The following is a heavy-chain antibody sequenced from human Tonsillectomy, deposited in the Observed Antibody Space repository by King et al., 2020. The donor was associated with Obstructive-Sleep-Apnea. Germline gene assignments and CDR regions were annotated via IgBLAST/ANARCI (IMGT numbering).Heavy chain of an antibody. CDR2: IKQDGREK. CDR1: GFTFSSYW. V-gene: IGHV3-7*03. CDR3: ARDVIHSYCGGDCYSTVPNFDY. J-gene: IGHJ4*02. Sequence: VQLVESGGGLVQPGGSLRLSCAASGFTFSSYWMSWVRQAPGKGLEGVANIKQDGREKYYVDSVKGRFTISRDNAKNSLYRQMNSLRAEDTAVYYCARDVIHSYCGGDCYSTVPNFDYWGQGTLVTVSS. D-gene: IGHD2-21*02.